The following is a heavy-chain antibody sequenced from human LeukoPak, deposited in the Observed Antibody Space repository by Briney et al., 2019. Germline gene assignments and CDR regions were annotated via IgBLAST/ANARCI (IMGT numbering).Heavy chain of an antibody. CDR1: GYTFTSYG. J-gene: IGHJ3*02. V-gene: IGHV1-18*01. D-gene: IGHD3-10*01. Sequence: ASVKVSCKASGYTFTSYGISWVRQAPGQGLEWMGWISAYNGNTNYAQKLQGRVTMTTDTSASTAYMELRSLRSDDTAVYYCARDRRSIVTMVSRALDAFDIWAKGQWSPSLQ. CDR2: ISAYNGNT. CDR3: ARDRRSIVTMVSRALDAFDI.